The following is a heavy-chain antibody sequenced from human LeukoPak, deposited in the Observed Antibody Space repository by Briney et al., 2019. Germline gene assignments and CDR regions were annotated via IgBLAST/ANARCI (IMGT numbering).Heavy chain of an antibody. Sequence: TGGSLRLSCVASGFTFSSYWMHWVRQDPRKGLVWVSRINGDGRNINYADSVRGRFTISRDNSKNTLYLQMGSLRAEDMAVYYCARGRRDIVLMVCASLSSVSFDYWGQGTLVTVSS. D-gene: IGHD2-8*01. CDR1: GFTFSSYW. CDR3: ARGRRDIVLMVCASLSSVSFDY. CDR2: INGDGRNI. J-gene: IGHJ4*02. V-gene: IGHV3-74*01.